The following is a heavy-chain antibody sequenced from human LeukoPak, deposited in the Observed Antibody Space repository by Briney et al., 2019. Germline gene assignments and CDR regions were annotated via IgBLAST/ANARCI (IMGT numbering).Heavy chain of an antibody. CDR1: GFTFGTYA. J-gene: IGHJ4*02. CDR2: ISGSGSGGST. Sequence: GGSLRLSCAASGFTFGTYAMNWVRQAPGKGLEWVSTISGSGSGGSTYYADSVKGRFTISRDNSKDTLYLQMNSLRAEDTAVYYCAKLLAVTNSYYFNYWGQGTLVTVSS. CDR3: AKLLAVTNSYYFNY. V-gene: IGHV3-23*01. D-gene: IGHD6-19*01.